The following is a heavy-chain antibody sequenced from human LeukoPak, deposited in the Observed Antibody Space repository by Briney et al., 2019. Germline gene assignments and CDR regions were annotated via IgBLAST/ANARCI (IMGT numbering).Heavy chain of an antibody. CDR1: GGTFSSYA. D-gene: IGHD4-17*01. CDR2: IIPIFGTA. V-gene: IGHV1-69*06. Sequence: SVKVSCKASGGTFSSYAISWVRQAPGQGLEWMGGIIPIFGTAKYAQKFQGRVTITADKSTSTAYMELSSLRSEDTAVYYCARTSPALRGYYYYMDVWGKGTTVTVSS. J-gene: IGHJ6*03. CDR3: ARTSPALRGYYYYMDV.